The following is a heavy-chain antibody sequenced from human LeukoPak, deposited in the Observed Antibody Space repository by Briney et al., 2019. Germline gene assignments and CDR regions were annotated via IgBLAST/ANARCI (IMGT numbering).Heavy chain of an antibody. V-gene: IGHV4-30-2*01. D-gene: IGHD5-18*01. CDR3: ARVKGIIVDTAPMYYFDY. CDR2: IYHSGST. J-gene: IGHJ4*02. CDR1: GGSISSGGYY. Sequence: SETLSLTCTVSGGSISSGGYYWSCIQQPPGKGLECIGYIYHSGSTYYNPSLKSRVTISVDRSKNQFSLKLSSVTAADTAVYYCARVKGIIVDTAPMYYFDYWGQGTLVTVSS.